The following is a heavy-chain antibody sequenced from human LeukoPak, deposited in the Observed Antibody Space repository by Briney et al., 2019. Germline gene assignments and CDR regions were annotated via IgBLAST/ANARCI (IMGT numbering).Heavy chain of an antibody. J-gene: IGHJ5*02. CDR2: INPNSGGT. V-gene: IGHV1-2*02. D-gene: IGHD2-2*01. CDR1: GDTFTGYY. CDR3: ARDPRYCSSTSCRPWNWFDP. Sequence: ASVKVSCKASGDTFTGYYMHGGGQAPGQGGEGMGGINPNSGGTNYEQKFQGRVNITRDTTISTAYMELSRLRSGDTAVYYCARDPRYCSSTSCRPWNWFDPWGQGTLVTVSS.